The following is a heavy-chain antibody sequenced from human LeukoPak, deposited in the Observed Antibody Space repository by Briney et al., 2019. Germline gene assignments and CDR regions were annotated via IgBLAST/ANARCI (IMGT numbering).Heavy chain of an antibody. CDR2: ISGYNGNT. V-gene: IGHV1-18*01. D-gene: IGHD4-23*01. J-gene: IGHJ4*02. Sequence: ASVKVSCKASGYTLTSYGISWVRQAPGQGLEWLGWISGYNGNTNYAQKFQGRVTMTTDTSTSTAYMELRSLRSDDTAVYYCARAPPSGNLYFDYWGQGTLVTVSS. CDR3: ARAPPSGNLYFDY. CDR1: GYTLTSYG.